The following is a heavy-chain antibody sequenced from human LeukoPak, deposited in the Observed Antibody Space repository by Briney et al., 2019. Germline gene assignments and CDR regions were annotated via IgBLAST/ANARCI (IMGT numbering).Heavy chain of an antibody. D-gene: IGHD6-13*01. CDR1: GGSISSTSYY. V-gene: IGHV4-39*01. CDR3: ARHQYRSSWFNY. Sequence: SETLSLTCSVSGGSISSTSYYWGWIRQPPGKGLEWIGSIFYSGSTFYNPSLKSRVTISVDTSKNQFSLKLNSVTAADTAVYYCARHQYRSSWFNYWGPGTLVTVSS. J-gene: IGHJ4*02. CDR2: IFYSGST.